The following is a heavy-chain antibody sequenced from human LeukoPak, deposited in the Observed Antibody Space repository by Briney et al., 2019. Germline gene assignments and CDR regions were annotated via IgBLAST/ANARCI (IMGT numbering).Heavy chain of an antibody. V-gene: IGHV3-7*03. CDR3: AKDSSVLVAADDY. CDR2: INHNGNVN. CDR1: GFTFSSYW. J-gene: IGHJ4*02. Sequence: GGSLRLSCAASGFTFSSYWMNWARQAPGKGLEWVASINHNGNVNYYVDSVKGRFTISRDNAKNSLYLQMNSLRAEDTAVYYCAKDSSVLVAADDYWGQGTLVTVSS. D-gene: IGHD2-8*02.